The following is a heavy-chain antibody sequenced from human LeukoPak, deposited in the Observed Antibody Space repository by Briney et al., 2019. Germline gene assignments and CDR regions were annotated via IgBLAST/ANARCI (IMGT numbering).Heavy chain of an antibody. J-gene: IGHJ4*02. CDR1: GFTFSSYS. V-gene: IGHV3-48*01. CDR3: ARVIIVATKNPDY. Sequence: AGGSLRLSCAASGFTFSSYSVNWVRQAPGKGLEWLSYISSSSTIIYYADSVKGRFTISRDNAKNSLYLQMNSLRAEDTAVYYCARVIIVATKNPDYWGQGTLVTVSS. D-gene: IGHD5-12*01. CDR2: ISSSSTII.